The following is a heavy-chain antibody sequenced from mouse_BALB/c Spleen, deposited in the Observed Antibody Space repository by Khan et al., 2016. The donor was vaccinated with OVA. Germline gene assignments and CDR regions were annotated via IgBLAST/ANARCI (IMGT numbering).Heavy chain of an antibody. J-gene: IGHJ2*03. Sequence: EVQLQQSGAELVKPGASVKLSCTASGFNFKDTYMHWVKQRPEHGLEWIGRIDPANGNTNYDPKFQGKATIPADTSSNTAYLQLSSLTAEDGASYYSARVEAGGQGTSVTVSS. CDR1: GFNFKDTY. CDR2: IDPANGNT. V-gene: IGHV14-3*02. CDR3: ARVEA.